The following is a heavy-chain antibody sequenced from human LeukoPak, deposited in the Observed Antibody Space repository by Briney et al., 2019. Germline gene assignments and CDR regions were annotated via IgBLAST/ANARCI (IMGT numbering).Heavy chain of an antibody. V-gene: IGHV1-24*01. CDR3: ATSGAGSGSHDY. CDR1: GYTLTELS. Sequence: ASVKVSCKVSGYTLTELSMHWVRQAPGKGLEWMGGFDPEDGETIYAQKFQGRVTMTEDTSTDTAYMELSSLRSEDTAVYYCATSGAGSGSHDYWGQGTLVTVSS. D-gene: IGHD3-10*01. CDR2: FDPEDGET. J-gene: IGHJ4*02.